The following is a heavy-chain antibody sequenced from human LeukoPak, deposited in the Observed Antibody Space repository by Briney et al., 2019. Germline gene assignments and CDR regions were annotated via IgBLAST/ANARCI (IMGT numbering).Heavy chain of an antibody. Sequence: SETLSLTCAVSGGSISSYYWSWIRQPPGKGPEWIGYIYYSGSTNYNTSLKSRVTISVDTSKNQFSLKLSSVTAADTAVYYCARVRDSSGYYPLDYWGQGTLVTVSS. V-gene: IGHV4-59*01. CDR2: IYYSGST. CDR1: GGSISSYY. D-gene: IGHD3-22*01. J-gene: IGHJ4*02. CDR3: ARVRDSSGYYPLDY.